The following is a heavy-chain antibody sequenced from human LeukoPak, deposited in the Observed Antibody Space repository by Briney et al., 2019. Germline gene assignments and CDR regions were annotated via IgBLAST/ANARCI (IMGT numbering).Heavy chain of an antibody. CDR3: ARDQHAYCSGGSCYADY. CDR1: GYTFTSYG. J-gene: IGHJ4*02. V-gene: IGHV1-18*01. D-gene: IGHD2-15*01. CDR2: ISAYNGNT. Sequence: ASVKVSCKASGYTFTSYGISWVRQAPGQGLEWMGWISAYNGNTNYAQKLQGRVTMTTDTSTSTAYMELRSLRSDDTAVYYCARDQHAYCSGGSCYADYWGRGTLVTVSS.